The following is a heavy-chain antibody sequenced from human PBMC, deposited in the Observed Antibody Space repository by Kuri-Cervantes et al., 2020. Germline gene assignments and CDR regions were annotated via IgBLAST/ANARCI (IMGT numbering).Heavy chain of an antibody. D-gene: IGHD1-1*01. V-gene: IGHV3-23*01. Sequence: LSLTCAAFGFPFSNHGMAWVRQAPGKGLEWVSGILRGGDTYYADSVKDRFTISRDNSKSTVYLWMTSLRGEDTALYYCAKGTSTTTTRLDDWGQGTQVTVSS. CDR3: AKGTSTTTTRLDD. J-gene: IGHJ4*02. CDR2: ILRGGDT. CDR1: GFPFSNHG.